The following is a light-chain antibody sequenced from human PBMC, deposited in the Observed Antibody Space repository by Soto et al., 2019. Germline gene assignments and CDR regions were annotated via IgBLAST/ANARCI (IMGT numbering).Light chain of an antibody. CDR3: QQYSDWPLT. Sequence: EIVMTQSPATLSVSPGERATLSCRASQSLSSNLAWYQQCPGQAPRLLIYGASTRATGIPARCSGSGSGTEFTLTISSLQSEDFAIYFCQQYSDWPLTFGGGTKVEIK. V-gene: IGKV3-15*01. CDR2: GAS. J-gene: IGKJ4*01. CDR1: QSLSSN.